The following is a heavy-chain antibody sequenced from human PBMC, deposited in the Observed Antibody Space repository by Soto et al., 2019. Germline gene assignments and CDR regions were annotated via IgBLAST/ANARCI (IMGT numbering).Heavy chain of an antibody. CDR3: ARGYCSSTSCYMFPVHHDAFDI. Sequence: GGSLRLSCAASGFTFSSYGMHWVRQAPGKGLEWVAVIWYDGSNKYYADSVKGRFTISRDNSKNTLYLQMNSLRAEDTAVYYCARGYCSSTSCYMFPVHHDAFDIWGQGTMVTVSS. D-gene: IGHD2-2*02. CDR2: IWYDGSNK. J-gene: IGHJ3*02. V-gene: IGHV3-33*01. CDR1: GFTFSSYG.